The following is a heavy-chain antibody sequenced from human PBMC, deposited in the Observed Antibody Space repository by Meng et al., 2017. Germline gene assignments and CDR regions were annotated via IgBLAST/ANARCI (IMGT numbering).Heavy chain of an antibody. J-gene: IGHJ5*02. CDR2: ISAYNGNT. D-gene: IGHD3-16*02. Sequence: ASAQVSCKASGYTVTSYGISWVRQAPGQGLEWMGWISAYNGNTKYAQKLQGRVTMTTDTSTSTAYMELRSLRSYDTAVYYCARDVNDYVWGSYHHWGQGTLVTVSS. CDR1: GYTVTSYG. CDR3: ARDVNDYVWGSYHH. V-gene: IGHV1-18*01.